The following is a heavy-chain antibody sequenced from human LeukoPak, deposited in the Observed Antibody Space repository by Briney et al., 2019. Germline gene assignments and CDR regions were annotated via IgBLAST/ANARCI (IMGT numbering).Heavy chain of an antibody. CDR3: ARVKMGDYVWGSYRGHYMDD. Sequence: SQTLSLTCAVSRGSISIGGSSSSCIRHPPGKGLEWIVYIYYSGSTSYNPSLKSGVTISVDTSKNQFSLKLSSVPAADTAVYYCARVKMGDYVWGSYRGHYMDDWGKGTMVTVSS. V-gene: IGHV4-30-4*07. CDR1: RGSISIGGSS. J-gene: IGHJ6*03. CDR2: IYYSGST. D-gene: IGHD3-16*02.